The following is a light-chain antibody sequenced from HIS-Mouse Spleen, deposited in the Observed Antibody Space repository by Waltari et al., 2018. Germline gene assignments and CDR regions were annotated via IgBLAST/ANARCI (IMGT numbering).Light chain of an antibody. J-gene: IGLJ3*02. Sequence: QSALTQPASVSGSPGQSIPISCTGTSSDVWSYNLFSWYQQHPGKAPKLMIYEGSKRPSGVSNRFSGSKSGNTASLTISGLQAEDEADYYCCSYAGSSTVFGGGTKLTVL. V-gene: IGLV2-23*01. CDR2: EGS. CDR1: SSDVWSYNL. CDR3: CSYAGSSTV.